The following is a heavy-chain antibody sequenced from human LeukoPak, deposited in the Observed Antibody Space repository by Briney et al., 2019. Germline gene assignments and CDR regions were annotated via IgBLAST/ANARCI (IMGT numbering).Heavy chain of an antibody. CDR2: VNTNTGNP. CDR3: ASCNDSSGYFAY. Sequence: ASVKVSCKASGYTFTDYAINWARQAPGQGLEYMGWVNTNTGNPTYAQGFTGRFVFSSDSSVSTAYLQITSLKADDSAIYFCASCNDSSGYFAYWGQGTLVTVSS. J-gene: IGHJ4*02. V-gene: IGHV7-4-1*02. CDR1: GYTFTDYA. D-gene: IGHD3-22*01.